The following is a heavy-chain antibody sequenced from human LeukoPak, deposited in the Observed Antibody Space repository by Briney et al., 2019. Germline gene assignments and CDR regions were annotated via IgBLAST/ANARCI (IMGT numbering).Heavy chain of an antibody. D-gene: IGHD2-2*01. CDR1: GFTFSNYG. V-gene: IGHV3-33*01. J-gene: IGHJ6*02. CDR3: ARDPGYCFRTNCYDIHYYYGMDV. CDR2: IWFDGSDK. Sequence: GGSLRLSCAASGFTFSNYGMHWVRQAPGKGLEWVALIWFDGSDKYYADSVKGRFTISRDNSKNTLYLQMNSLRAEDTAVYYCARDPGYCFRTNCYDIHYYYGMDVWGQGTTVTVSS.